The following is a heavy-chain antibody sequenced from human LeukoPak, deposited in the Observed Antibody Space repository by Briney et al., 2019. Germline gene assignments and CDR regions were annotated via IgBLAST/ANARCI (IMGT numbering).Heavy chain of an antibody. D-gene: IGHD3-22*01. CDR3: ARERAHMYYYDSSGYYYFDY. J-gene: IGHJ4*02. CDR2: INPSGGST. V-gene: IGHV1-46*01. CDR1: GYTFTSYY. Sequence: ASVKVSCKASGYTFTSYYMHWVRQAPGQGLEWMGIINPSGGSTSYAQKFQGRVTMTRDTSISTAYMELSRLRSDDTAVYYCARERAHMYYYDSSGYYYFDYWGQGTLVTVSS.